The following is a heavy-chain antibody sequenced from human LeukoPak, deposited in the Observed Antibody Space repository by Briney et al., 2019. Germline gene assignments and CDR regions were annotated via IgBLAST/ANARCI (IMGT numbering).Heavy chain of an antibody. V-gene: IGHV4-59*08. J-gene: IGHJ3*02. CDR2: NYYSGGT. Sequence: PSETLSLTCTVSGCSISSDYWSWIRQPPGKGLEGMGYNYYSGGTNYNPSLKSRVTISVDTSKNPFSLKLSSVPAADTAVYYCARRAARGYYDSSGYYRGAFDIWGQGTMVTVSS. CDR1: GCSISSDY. CDR3: ARRAARGYYDSSGYYRGAFDI. D-gene: IGHD3-22*01.